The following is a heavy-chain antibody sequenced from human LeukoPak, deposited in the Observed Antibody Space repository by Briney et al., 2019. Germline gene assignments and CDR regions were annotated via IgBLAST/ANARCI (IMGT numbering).Heavy chain of an antibody. D-gene: IGHD6-19*01. J-gene: IGHJ4*02. CDR3: AREALGRSSGWYLLPDY. Sequence: ASVKVSCKASGYTFTGYYMHWVRQAPGQGLEWMGWINPNSGGTNYAQKFQGRVTMTRDTSISTAYMELSRLRSDDTAVYYCAREALGRSSGWYLLPDYWGQGTLVTVS. CDR2: INPNSGGT. V-gene: IGHV1-2*02. CDR1: GYTFTGYY.